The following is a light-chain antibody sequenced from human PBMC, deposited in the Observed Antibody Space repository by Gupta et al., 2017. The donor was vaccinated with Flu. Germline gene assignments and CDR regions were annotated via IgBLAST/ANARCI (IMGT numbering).Light chain of an antibody. CDR2: RTS. J-gene: IGKJ5*01. CDR1: QNIHTW. CDR3: QQYNYYPLT. Sequence: DIRMTQSPSALSASVGDRVNITCRASQNIHTWLAGYQQKPRKAPKMLIFRTSNLENGGSPRFSGSGTGTELTLTISSLQPDDFSTFYCQQYNYYPLTFGHGNRVELK. V-gene: IGKV1-5*03.